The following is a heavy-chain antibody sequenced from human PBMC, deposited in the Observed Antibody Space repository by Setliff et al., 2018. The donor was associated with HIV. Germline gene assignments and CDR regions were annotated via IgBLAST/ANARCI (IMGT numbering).Heavy chain of an antibody. Sequence: SETLSLTCTVSGGSISSGSYYWSWIRQPAGKGLEWIGRIYTSGSTNYNPSLKSRVTISVDTSKNQFSLKLSSVTAADTAVYYCAREYSSSWYRYFDYCGQGTLVTVS. V-gene: IGHV4-61*02. D-gene: IGHD6-13*01. CDR1: GGSISSGSYY. J-gene: IGHJ4*02. CDR2: IYTSGST. CDR3: AREYSSSWYRYFDY.